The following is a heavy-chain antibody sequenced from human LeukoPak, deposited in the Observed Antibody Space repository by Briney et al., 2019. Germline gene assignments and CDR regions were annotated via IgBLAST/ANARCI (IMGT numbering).Heavy chain of an antibody. D-gene: IGHD5-18*01. CDR2: ISYGGSNK. Sequence: GGSLRLSCAASGFTFSSYAMHWVRQAPGKGLEWVAVISYGGSNKYYADSVKGRFTISRDNSKNTLYLQMNSLRAEDTAVYYCARGTLPRYNFDYWGQGTLVTVSS. CDR1: GFTFSSYA. CDR3: ARGTLPRYNFDY. V-gene: IGHV3-30*04. J-gene: IGHJ4*02.